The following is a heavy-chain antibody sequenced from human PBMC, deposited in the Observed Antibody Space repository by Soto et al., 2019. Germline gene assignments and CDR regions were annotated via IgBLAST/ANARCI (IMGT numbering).Heavy chain of an antibody. CDR2: ISWDGGST. CDR1: GFTFDDYT. J-gene: IGHJ4*02. V-gene: IGHV3-43*01. D-gene: IGHD3-9*01. Sequence: EVQLVESGGVVVQPGGSLRLSCAASGFTFDDYTMHWVRQAPGKGLEWVSLISWDGGSTYYADSVKGRFTISRDNSKNSLYLQMNSLRTEDTALYYCAKAKYDILTGYLDYWGQGTLVTVSS. CDR3: AKAKYDILTGYLDY.